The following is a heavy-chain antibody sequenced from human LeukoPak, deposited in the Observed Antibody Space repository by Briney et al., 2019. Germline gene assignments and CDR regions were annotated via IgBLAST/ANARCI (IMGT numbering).Heavy chain of an antibody. CDR3: ARSRKLKYCSGGSCYNKIFDY. V-gene: IGHV4-34*01. CDR2: INHSGST. Sequence: ASETLSLTCAVYGGSFSGYYWSWIRQPPGKGLEWIGEINHSGSTNYNTSLKSRVTISVDTSKNQFSLKLGSVTAADTAVYYCARSRKLKYCSGGSCYNKIFDYWGQGTLVTVSS. CDR1: GGSFSGYY. D-gene: IGHD2-15*01. J-gene: IGHJ4*02.